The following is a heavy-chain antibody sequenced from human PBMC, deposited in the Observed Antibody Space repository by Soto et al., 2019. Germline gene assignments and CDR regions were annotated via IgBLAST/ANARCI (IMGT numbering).Heavy chain of an antibody. CDR3: AQSPHGYSYGALQYHLEN. D-gene: IGHD5-18*01. CDR2: INAGNGNT. V-gene: IGHV1-3*01. J-gene: IGHJ4*02. CDR1: GYTFTSYA. Sequence: GASVKVSCEACGYTFTSYAMHWVRQAPGQRLEWMGWINAGNGNTKYSQKFQGRVTITRDTSASTAYMELSSLRSEDTAVYYCAQSPHGYSYGALQYHLENWGQGTLVTVSS.